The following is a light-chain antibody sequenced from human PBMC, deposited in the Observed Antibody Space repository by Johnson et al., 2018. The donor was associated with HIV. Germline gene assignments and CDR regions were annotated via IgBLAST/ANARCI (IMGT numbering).Light chain of an antibody. V-gene: IGLV1-51*01. Sequence: QSVLTQPPSVSAAPGQKVTISCSGSSSNIGNNFVSWYQHLPGTTPKLLIYDNNKRPSGYPDRFSGSKFGPSATLGPTALQPGDEADYYCGTWDSSLSAFYVFGTGTKVTVL. CDR3: GTWDSSLSAFYV. CDR1: SSNIGNNF. J-gene: IGLJ1*01. CDR2: DNN.